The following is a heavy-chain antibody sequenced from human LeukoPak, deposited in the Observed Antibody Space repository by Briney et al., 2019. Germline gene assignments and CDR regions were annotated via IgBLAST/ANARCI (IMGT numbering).Heavy chain of an antibody. V-gene: IGHV3-21*01. Sequence: PGGSLRLSCAASGFTFGTYTLNWVRQAPGKGLEWVSSISSSSRYIYYADSVKGRFTISRDNAKNSLYLQMNSLRAEDTAVYYCAREGYSPRDGYNFNFDYWGQGTLVTVSS. CDR1: GFTFGTYT. CDR2: ISSSSRYI. J-gene: IGHJ4*02. CDR3: AREGYSPRDGYNFNFDY. D-gene: IGHD5-24*01.